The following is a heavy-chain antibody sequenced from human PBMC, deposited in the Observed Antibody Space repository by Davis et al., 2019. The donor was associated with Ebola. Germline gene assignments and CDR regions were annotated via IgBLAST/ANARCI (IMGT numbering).Heavy chain of an antibody. V-gene: IGHV3-11*01. D-gene: IGHD1-14*01. CDR3: ARDRAGSGLPFDP. J-gene: IGHJ5*02. CDR2: ISNSGLTI. Sequence: YSWGWIRQAPGKGPEWIASISNSGLTIEYAASLKGRFTISRVNAENTLYLQMNSLGAEDTAVYYCARDRAGSGLPFDPWGQGTLVTVSS. CDR1: YS.